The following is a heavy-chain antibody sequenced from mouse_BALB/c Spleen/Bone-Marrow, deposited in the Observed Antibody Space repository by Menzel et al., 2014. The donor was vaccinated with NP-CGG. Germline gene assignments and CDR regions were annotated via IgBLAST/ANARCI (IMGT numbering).Heavy chain of an antibody. J-gene: IGHJ1*01. V-gene: IGHV4-1*02. CDR2: INPESSTI. CDR1: GFDLSRYW. CDR3: ARLNYYGNLFV. Sequence: EVMLVESGGGLVQPGGSLKPSCAASGFDLSRYWMSWVRQAPGKGLEWIGEINPESSTINYTPSLKDKFIISRDNAKNTLYLQMSKVRSEDTALYYCARLNYYGNLFVWGAGTTVTVSS. D-gene: IGHD1-1*01.